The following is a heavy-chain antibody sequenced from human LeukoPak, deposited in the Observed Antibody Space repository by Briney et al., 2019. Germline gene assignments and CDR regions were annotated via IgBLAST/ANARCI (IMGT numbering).Heavy chain of an antibody. CDR3: ARDYPGMITGVEKYFFDY. V-gene: IGHV1-2*02. CDR1: GYTFTSYG. CDR2: INPNSGGT. J-gene: IGHJ4*02. Sequence: ASVKVSCKASGYTFTSYGISWVRQAPGQGLEWMGWINPNSGGTNYAQKFQGRVTMTRDTSISTAYMELSGLRSDDAAVYYCARDYPGMITGVEKYFFDYWGQGTLVTVSS. D-gene: IGHD7-27*01.